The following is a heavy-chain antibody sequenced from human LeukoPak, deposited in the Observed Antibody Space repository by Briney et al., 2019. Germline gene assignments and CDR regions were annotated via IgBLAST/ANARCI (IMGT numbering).Heavy chain of an antibody. V-gene: IGHV4-39*01. CDR3: AGGVAKYYFDY. Sequence: PSETLSLTCTVSGGSISSSSYYWGWIRQPPGKGLEWIGSIYYSGSTYYNPSLKSRVTISVDTSKNQFSLKLSSVTAADTAVYYCAGGVAKYYFDYWGQGTLVTVSS. D-gene: IGHD5-12*01. CDR2: IYYSGST. J-gene: IGHJ4*02. CDR1: GGSISSSSYY.